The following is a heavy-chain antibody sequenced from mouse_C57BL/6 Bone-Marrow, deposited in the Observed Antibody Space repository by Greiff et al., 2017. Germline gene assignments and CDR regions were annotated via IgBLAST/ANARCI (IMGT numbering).Heavy chain of an antibody. CDR2: IYPGDGDT. Sequence: VQLKQSGPELVKPGASVKISCKASGYAFSSSWMNWVKQRPGKGLEWIGRIYPGDGDTNYDGKFKGKATLTADKSSSTAYMQLSSLTSEDSAVYFCARWGYGSSAWFAYWGQGTLVTVSA. CDR1: GYAFSSSW. D-gene: IGHD1-1*01. J-gene: IGHJ3*01. V-gene: IGHV1-82*01. CDR3: ARWGYGSSAWFAY.